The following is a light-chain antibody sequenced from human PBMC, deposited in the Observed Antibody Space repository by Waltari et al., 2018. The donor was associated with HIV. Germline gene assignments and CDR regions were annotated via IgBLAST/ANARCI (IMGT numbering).Light chain of an antibody. V-gene: IGLV5-45*01. CDR2: YKSDSDK. CDR3: VIWHNSAWV. Sequence: QAVLTQPASLSASPGASASLTCPLRSGIDVAIYRIYWYQQKPGSPPQYLLRYKSDSDKQQGAGVPSRFSGSKDASANAGILLISGLQSVDEADYYCVIWHNSAWVFGGGTKLTVL. CDR1: SGIDVAIYR. J-gene: IGLJ2*01.